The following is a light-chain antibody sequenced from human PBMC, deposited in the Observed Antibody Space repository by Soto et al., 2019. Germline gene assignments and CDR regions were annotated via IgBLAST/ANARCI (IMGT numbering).Light chain of an antibody. CDR2: DAS. J-gene: IGKJ1*01. Sequence: EIVLTQSPATLSVSPGERVTLSCRASQSVSNNLAWYQQKPDQAPRLLIFDASTRATGIPARFSGSGSGTKFTLTISSLQSEDFAVYHCQQYNNWPPWTFGQGTKVEIK. CDR3: QQYNNWPPWT. V-gene: IGKV3-15*01. CDR1: QSVSNN.